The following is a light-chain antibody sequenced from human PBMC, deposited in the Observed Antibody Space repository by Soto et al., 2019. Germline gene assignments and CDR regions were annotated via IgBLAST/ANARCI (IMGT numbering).Light chain of an antibody. CDR3: SSYTSSSTVV. Sequence: QSALTQPASVSGSPGPSITISCTGTSSDVGGYNYVSWYQQHPGRAPKLMIYDVSNRPSGVSNRFSGSRSGNTASLTISGLQAEDEAYYYCSSYTSSSTVVFGGGTKLTVL. V-gene: IGLV2-14*01. CDR1: SSDVGGYNY. J-gene: IGLJ2*01. CDR2: DVS.